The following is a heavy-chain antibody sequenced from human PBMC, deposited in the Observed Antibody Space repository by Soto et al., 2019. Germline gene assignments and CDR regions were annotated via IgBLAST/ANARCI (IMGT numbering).Heavy chain of an antibody. Sequence: ASVKVSCKASGYTFTSYAMHWARQAPGQRLEWMGWINAGNGNTKYSQKFQGRVTITRDTSASTAYMELSSLRSEDTAVYYCARDPLLLWFGELLFGGMDYWGQGTLVTVS. CDR3: ARDPLLLWFGELLFGGMDY. CDR2: INAGNGNT. V-gene: IGHV1-3*01. D-gene: IGHD3-10*01. J-gene: IGHJ4*02. CDR1: GYTFTSYA.